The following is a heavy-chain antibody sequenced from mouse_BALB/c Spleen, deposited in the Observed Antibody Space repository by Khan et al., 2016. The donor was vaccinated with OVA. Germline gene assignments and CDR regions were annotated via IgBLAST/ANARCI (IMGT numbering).Heavy chain of an antibody. D-gene: IGHD2-14*01. CDR3: ARDYDKYDEGYWYYDI. V-gene: IGHV5-6-3*01. CDR2: INSKGGTS. CDR1: GFTFRDYG. J-gene: IGHJ1*01. Sequence: EVELVESGGGLVQPGGSLKLSCAASGFTFRDYGMSWVRQTPDKRLELVATINSKGGTSHYPDSVKGRFTISRYNAKNTMHLQMSSLKLEATAMYSCARDYDKYDEGYWYYDIWGAGTTITVSS.